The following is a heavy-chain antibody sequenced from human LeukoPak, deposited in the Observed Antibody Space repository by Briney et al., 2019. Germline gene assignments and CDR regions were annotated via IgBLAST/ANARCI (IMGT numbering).Heavy chain of an antibody. D-gene: IGHD4-17*01. CDR2: VSAEGDRR. Sequence: WGSLRLSCAASGFTFSHYAMHWVRRAPGKGLEWITFVSAEGDRRYYADSVKGRFTISRDDSKNTLYLQMNSLRPEDSALYYCVRDLSGHYSFDHWGQGALVT. CDR1: GFTFSHYA. CDR3: VRDLSGHYSFDH. V-gene: IGHV3-30*04. J-gene: IGHJ4*02.